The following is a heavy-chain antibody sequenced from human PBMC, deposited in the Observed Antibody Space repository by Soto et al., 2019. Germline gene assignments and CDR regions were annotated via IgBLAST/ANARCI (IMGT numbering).Heavy chain of an antibody. Sequence: EVQLVESGGGLVKPGGSLRLSCAASGFTFSNAWMSWVRQAPGKGLEWIGRIKRKTDGGTTDYAATVTVRFTISRDESKNRRYLQMNSLKTEDTAVYYCTTAATTVTTIDYWGQGTLVTVSS. CDR3: TTAATTVTTIDY. CDR1: GFTFSNAW. J-gene: IGHJ4*02. CDR2: IKRKTDGGTT. D-gene: IGHD4-17*01. V-gene: IGHV3-15*01.